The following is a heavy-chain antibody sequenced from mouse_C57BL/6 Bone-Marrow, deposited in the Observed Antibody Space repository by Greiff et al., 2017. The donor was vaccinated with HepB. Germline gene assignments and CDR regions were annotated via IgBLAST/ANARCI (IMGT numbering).Heavy chain of an antibody. J-gene: IGHJ4*01. CDR1: GYTFTSYG. CDR3: ARSSGYVYAMDY. D-gene: IGHD3-2*02. V-gene: IGHV1-81*01. Sequence: LVESGAELARPGASVKLSCKASGYTFTSYGISWVKQRTGQGLEWIGEIYPRSGNTYYNEKFKGKATLTADKSSSTAYMELRSLTSEDSAVYFCARSSGYVYAMDYWGQGTSVTVSS. CDR2: IYPRSGNT.